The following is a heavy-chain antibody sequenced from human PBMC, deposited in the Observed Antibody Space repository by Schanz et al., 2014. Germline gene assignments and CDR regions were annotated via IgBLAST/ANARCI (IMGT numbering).Heavy chain of an antibody. CDR1: GNTLSAYY. Sequence: QVQLVQSGADVKKPGASVKVSCKASGNTLSAYYIHWIRQAPGQGLEWMGWIDPNSGGTNYAQKLQGRVTMTSDTSITTVYMEVNSLTSADAAVFYCARTASHDVWRGYIPHYAFDLWGQGTVVIVSS. J-gene: IGHJ3*01. CDR2: IDPNSGGT. CDR3: ARTASHDVWRGYIPHYAFDL. V-gene: IGHV1-2*02. D-gene: IGHD3-3*01.